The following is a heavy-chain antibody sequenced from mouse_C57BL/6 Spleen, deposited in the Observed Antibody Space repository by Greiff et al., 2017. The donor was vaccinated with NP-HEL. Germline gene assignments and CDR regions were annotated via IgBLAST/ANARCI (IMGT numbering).Heavy chain of an antibody. Sequence: QVQLKEPGAELVKPGASVKLSCKASGYTFTSYWMHWVKQRPGQGLEWIGMIHPNSGSTNYNEKFKSKATLTVDKSSSTAYMQLSSLTSEDSAVYYCARTVVAPLYYFDYWGQGTTLTVSS. CDR1: GYTFTSYW. CDR3: ARTVVAPLYYFDY. D-gene: IGHD1-1*01. J-gene: IGHJ2*01. V-gene: IGHV1-64*01. CDR2: IHPNSGST.